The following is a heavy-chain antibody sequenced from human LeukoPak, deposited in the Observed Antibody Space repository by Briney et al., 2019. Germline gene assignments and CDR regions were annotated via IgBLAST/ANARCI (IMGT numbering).Heavy chain of an antibody. V-gene: IGHV5-51*01. CDR1: GYSFISYW. D-gene: IGHD6-13*01. CDR3: ATGHSSSWCEDYYGMDV. Sequence: GESLMISRKGSGYSFISYWIGWVRQMPRKGLEWLGIIYPGDSDTRYSPSFQGQVTISADKSISTAYLQWSSLKASDTARYYCATGHSSSWCEDYYGMDVWGQGTTVTVSS. J-gene: IGHJ6*02. CDR2: IYPGDSDT.